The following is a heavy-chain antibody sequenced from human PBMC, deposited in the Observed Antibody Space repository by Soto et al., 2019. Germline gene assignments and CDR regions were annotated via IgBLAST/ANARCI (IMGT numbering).Heavy chain of an antibody. CDR2: IYYSGST. CDR3: ARGGYYDSSGYHDY. Sequence: SETLSLTCTVSGGSISSSSYYWGWIRQPPGKGLEWIGSIYYSGSTYYNPSLKSRVTISVDTSKNQFSLKLSSVTAADTAVYYCARGGYYDSSGYHDYWGQGTLVTVSS. D-gene: IGHD3-22*01. J-gene: IGHJ4*02. CDR1: GGSISSSSYY. V-gene: IGHV4-39*01.